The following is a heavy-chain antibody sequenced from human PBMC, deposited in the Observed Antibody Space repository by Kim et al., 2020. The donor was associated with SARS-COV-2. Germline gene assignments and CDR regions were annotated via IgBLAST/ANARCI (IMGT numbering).Heavy chain of an antibody. CDR3: ARRRDGWYLMNYYYYGLDV. CDR1: GYTLTTYA. Sequence: ASVKVSCKASGYTLTTYALHWVRQAPGQALEWLGWINTNTASPTYARDFIGRFVFSLDTSVNTAYLEISSLKAEDSGVYFCARRRDGWYLMNYYYYGLDVWGQGTSVIVSS. V-gene: IGHV7-4-1*02. J-gene: IGHJ6*02. D-gene: IGHD6-19*01. CDR2: INTNTASP.